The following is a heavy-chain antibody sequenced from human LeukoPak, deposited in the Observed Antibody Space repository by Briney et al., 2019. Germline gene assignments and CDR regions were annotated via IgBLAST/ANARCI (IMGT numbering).Heavy chain of an antibody. D-gene: IGHD2-21*02. CDR1: GFTFSTYW. J-gene: IGHJ4*02. V-gene: IGHV3-74*01. Sequence: PGRSLRLSCAASGFTFSTYWVHWVRQAPGKGLGWVSRINPDGTKTYSPDSVKGPFSISTDNAKNTLYLQMNSLRAEDTAVYFCARDLRGDRDYWGQGTLVTVSS. CDR2: INPDGTKT. CDR3: ARDLRGDRDY.